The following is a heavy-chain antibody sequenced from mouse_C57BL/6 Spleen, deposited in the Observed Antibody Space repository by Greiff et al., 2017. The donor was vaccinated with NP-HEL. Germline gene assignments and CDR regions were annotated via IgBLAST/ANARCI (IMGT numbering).Heavy chain of an antibody. CDR3: ARKITPYYFDY. V-gene: IGHV1-61*01. CDR1: GYTFTSYW. D-gene: IGHD2-4*01. CDR2: IYPSDSET. Sequence: QVQLQQPGAELVRPGSSVKLSCKASGYTFTSYWMDWVKQRPGQGLEWIGNIYPSDSETHYNQKFKDKATLTVDKSSSTAYMQLSSLTSEDSAVYYCARKITPYYFDYWGQGTTLTVSS. J-gene: IGHJ2*01.